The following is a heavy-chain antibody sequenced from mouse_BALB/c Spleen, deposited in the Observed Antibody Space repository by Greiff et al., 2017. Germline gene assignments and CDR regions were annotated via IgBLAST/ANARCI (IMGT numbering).Heavy chain of an antibody. CDR1: GFNIKDTY. D-gene: IGHD2-4*01. V-gene: IGHV14-3*02. CDR2: IDPANGNT. CDR3: ARGLRNFDY. Sequence: EVKVEESGAELVKPGASVKLSCTASGFNIKDTYMHWVKQRPEQGLEWIGRIDPANGNTKYDPKFQGKATITADTSSNTAYLQLSSLTSEDTAVYYCARGLRNFDYWGQGTTLTVSS. J-gene: IGHJ2*01.